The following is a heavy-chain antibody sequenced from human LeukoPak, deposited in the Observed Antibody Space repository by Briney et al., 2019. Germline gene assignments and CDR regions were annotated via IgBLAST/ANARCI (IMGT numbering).Heavy chain of an antibody. D-gene: IGHD1-26*01. CDR3: ARAQVGAPTDL. CDR2: VHGDGDNI. V-gene: IGHV3-74*01. CDR1: GFPFSSYA. J-gene: IGHJ5*02. Sequence: GGSLRLSCAASGFPFSSYAMYWFRQAPGKGRVWVARVHGDGDNISYADSVRGRFTISRDNAKDTLFLHMNSLRPEDTAVYYCARAQVGAPTDLWGQGTLVTVSS.